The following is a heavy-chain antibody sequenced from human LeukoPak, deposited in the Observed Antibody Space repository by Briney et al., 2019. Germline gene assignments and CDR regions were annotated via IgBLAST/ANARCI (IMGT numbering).Heavy chain of an antibody. CDR1: GFTFSSYW. CDR3: ARVPNWFDP. V-gene: IGHV3-74*01. J-gene: IGHJ5*02. CDR2: INSDGSVT. Sequence: GGSLRLSYAASGFTFSSYWMHWVRQAPGKGLVWVSRINSDGSVTNYADSVKGRFTISRDNAKNTLYLQMNSLRGEDTAVYCCARVPNWFDPWGQGTLVTVPS.